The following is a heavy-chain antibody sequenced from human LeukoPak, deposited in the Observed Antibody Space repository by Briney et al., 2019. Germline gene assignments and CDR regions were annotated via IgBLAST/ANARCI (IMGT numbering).Heavy chain of an antibody. CDR2: ISSSATTI. J-gene: IGHJ6*02. CDR1: GFTFSDYY. CDR3: ARVRYSYGYGMDV. V-gene: IGHV3-11*01. D-gene: IGHD5-18*01. Sequence: PGGSLRLSCAASGFTFSDYYMSWIRQAPGKGLEWVSYISSSATTIYYADSVKGRFTISRDNAKNSLYLQMNSLRAEDTAVYYCARVRYSYGYGMDVWGQGTTVTVSS.